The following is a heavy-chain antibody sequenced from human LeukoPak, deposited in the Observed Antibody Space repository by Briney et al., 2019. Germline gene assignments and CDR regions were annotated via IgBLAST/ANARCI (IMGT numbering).Heavy chain of an antibody. CDR2: ISAYNGNT. CDR3: AKTRQGYGSGCYYNYMDV. CDR1: GYTFTSYG. V-gene: IGHV1-18*01. Sequence: ASVKVSCKASGYTFTSYGISWVRQAPGQGLEWMGWISAYNGNTNYAQKLQGRVTMTTDTSTSTAYMELRSLRSDDTAVYYCAKTRQGYGSGCYYNYMDVWGKGTTVTVSS. D-gene: IGHD3-10*01. J-gene: IGHJ6*03.